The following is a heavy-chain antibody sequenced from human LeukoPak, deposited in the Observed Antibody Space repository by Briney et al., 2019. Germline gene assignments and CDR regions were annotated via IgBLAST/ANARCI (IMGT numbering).Heavy chain of an antibody. CDR3: AKEGKWGIVGATSPNDY. D-gene: IGHD1-26*01. CDR2: INPNGGGT. V-gene: IGHV1-2*02. CDR1: GYTFTGYY. Sequence: GASVKVSCMASGYTFTGYYMHWVRQAPGQGREWMGWINPNGGGTNYGQKFQGRVTMTRDTSISTAYMELSRLRSDHTAVYYCAKEGKWGIVGATSPNDYWGQGTLVTVSS. J-gene: IGHJ4*02.